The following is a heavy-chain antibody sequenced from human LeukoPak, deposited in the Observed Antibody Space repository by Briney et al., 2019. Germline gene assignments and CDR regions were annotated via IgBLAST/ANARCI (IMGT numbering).Heavy chain of an antibody. J-gene: IGHJ3*02. CDR3: AHRRGPYYYDSSGYYRPGAFDI. CDR2: IYWDDGK. D-gene: IGHD3-22*01. CDR1: GFSLSTSGAG. V-gene: IGHV2-5*02. Sequence: SGPTLVKPTQSLTLSCTFSGFSLSTSGAGVGWIRQPLGTALEWHSVIYWDDGKLDTPSLKSRLTITKDTSKNQVVLTMTNMDPVDTATYYCAHRRGPYYYDSSGYYRPGAFDIWGQGTMATVSS.